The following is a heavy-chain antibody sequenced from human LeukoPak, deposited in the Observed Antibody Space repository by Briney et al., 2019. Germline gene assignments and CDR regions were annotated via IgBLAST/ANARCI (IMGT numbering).Heavy chain of an antibody. CDR2: IIPIFGTA. D-gene: IGHD3-10*01. Sequence: ASVKVSCKASGGSFSSYAISWVRQAPGQGLEWMGGIIPIFGTANYAQKFQGRVTITEDESTSTAYMELSSLRSEDTAVYYCARDDPFYGSGVIDYWGQGTLVTVSS. CDR1: GGSFSSYA. J-gene: IGHJ4*02. V-gene: IGHV1-69*01. CDR3: ARDDPFYGSGVIDY.